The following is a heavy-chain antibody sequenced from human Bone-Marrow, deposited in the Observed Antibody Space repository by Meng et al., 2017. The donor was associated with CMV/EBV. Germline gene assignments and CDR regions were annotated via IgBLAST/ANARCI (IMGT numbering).Heavy chain of an antibody. V-gene: IGHV4-61*01. CDR1: GGSVSSGSYY. CDR2: IYYSGST. Sequence: SETLSLTCTVSGGSVSSGSYYWSWIRQPPGKGLEWIGYIYYSGSTNYNPSLKSRVTISVDTSKNQFSLKLSSVTAADTAVYYCARSVNLYIPIFDYWGQGTLVTVSS. CDR3: ARSVNLYIPIFDY. J-gene: IGHJ4*02. D-gene: IGHD1-1*01.